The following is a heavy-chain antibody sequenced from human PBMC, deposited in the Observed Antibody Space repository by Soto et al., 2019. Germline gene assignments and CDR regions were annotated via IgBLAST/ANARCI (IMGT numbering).Heavy chain of an antibody. CDR2: IYYSGGT. D-gene: IGHD3-10*01. J-gene: IGHJ5*02. Sequence: QVQLQESGPGLVKPSETLSLTCTVSGGSIRSDYWSWIRQPPGKGLEWIGYIYYSGGTNYNPSLKSRVSISVDTSKRHFSLKLNSVTAADTAVYYCARAVGFFSSSGSYTMFDPWGQGTLVTVSS. V-gene: IGHV4-59*01. CDR1: GGSIRSDY. CDR3: ARAVGFFSSSGSYTMFDP.